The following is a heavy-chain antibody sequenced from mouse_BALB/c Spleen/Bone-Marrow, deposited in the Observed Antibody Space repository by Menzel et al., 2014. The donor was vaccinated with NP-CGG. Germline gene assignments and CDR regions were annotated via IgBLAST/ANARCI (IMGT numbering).Heavy chain of an antibody. J-gene: IGHJ3*01. CDR1: GYTFTSYT. Sequence: QVQLQQPGAELARPGASVKMSCKASGYTFTSYTMHWVKRRPGQGLEWIGYINPSSGYTNYNQKFKDKPTLTADKSSSTAYMQLSSLTSEDSAVYYCAAGYYGNSGWFAYWGQGTLVTVSA. V-gene: IGHV1-4*01. CDR3: AAGYYGNSGWFAY. CDR2: INPSSGYT. D-gene: IGHD2-1*01.